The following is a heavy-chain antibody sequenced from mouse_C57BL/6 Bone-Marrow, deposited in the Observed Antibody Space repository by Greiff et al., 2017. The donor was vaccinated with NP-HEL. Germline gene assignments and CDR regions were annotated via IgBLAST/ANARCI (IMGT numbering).Heavy chain of an antibody. CDR1: GFNIKNTY. V-gene: IGHV14-3*01. J-gene: IGHJ3*01. Sequence: DVKLVESVAELVRPGASVKLSCTASGFNIKNTYMHWVKQRPEQGLEWIGRIDPANGNTKYAPKFQGKATITADTSSNTADLQLSSLTSEDTAIYYCARSHYYGSSYDFAYWGQGTLVTVSA. CDR2: IDPANGNT. D-gene: IGHD1-1*01. CDR3: ARSHYYGSSYDFAY.